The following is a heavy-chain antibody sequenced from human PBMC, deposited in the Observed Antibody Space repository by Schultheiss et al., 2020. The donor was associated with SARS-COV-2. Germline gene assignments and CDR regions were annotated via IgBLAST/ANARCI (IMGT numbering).Heavy chain of an antibody. D-gene: IGHD5-18*01. Sequence: SETLSLTCTVSGGSISSYYWSWIRQPPGKGLEWIGYIYYSGSTYYNPSLRSRVTISVDTSKNQFSLKLSSVTAADTAVYYCARHLGYSYYFDYWGQGTLVTVSS. J-gene: IGHJ4*02. CDR2: IYYSGST. CDR3: ARHLGYSYYFDY. CDR1: GGSISSYY. V-gene: IGHV4-59*08.